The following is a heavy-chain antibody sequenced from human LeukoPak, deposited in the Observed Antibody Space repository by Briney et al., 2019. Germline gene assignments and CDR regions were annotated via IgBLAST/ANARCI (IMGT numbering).Heavy chain of an antibody. D-gene: IGHD2-2*01. J-gene: IGHJ4*02. V-gene: IGHV3-53*01. CDR3: ARGLGYCTSTTCLLPFDY. Sequence: PGGSLRLSCAAYRFTVSTYYMTWVRQAQGKGLECVSDIYSGGSTYYADSVKGRFTVSRDNSKNTLYLQMNSLRAEDTAMYYCARGLGYCTSTTCLLPFDYWGQGTLVTVSS. CDR1: RFTVSTYY. CDR2: IYSGGST.